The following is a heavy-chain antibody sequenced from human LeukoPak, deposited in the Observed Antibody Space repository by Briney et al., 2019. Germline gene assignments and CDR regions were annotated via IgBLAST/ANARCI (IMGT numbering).Heavy chain of an antibody. CDR1: GMSLSDYH. CDR3: ARRALDYDDVAYFYARCSDV. CDR2: VSHDGDT. J-gene: IGHJ6*02. Sequence: SETLSLTCGVSGMSLSDYHWTWIRQSPGKGLEWIGEVSHDGDTNYNPSLKSRVSISVDTSNDQFSLKLSSVTAADTGVYYCARRALDYDDVAYFYARCSDVWGQGIKVTVS. D-gene: IGHD4-17*01. V-gene: IGHV4-34*01.